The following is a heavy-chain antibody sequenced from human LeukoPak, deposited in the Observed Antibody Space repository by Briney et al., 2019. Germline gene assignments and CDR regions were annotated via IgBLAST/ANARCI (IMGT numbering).Heavy chain of an antibody. CDR1: GGSFSGYY. D-gene: IGHD3-9*01. CDR3: ARFLAGTRHFHFYYYMDV. V-gene: IGHV4-34*01. Sequence: SETLSLTCAVYGGSFSGYYWSWIRQPPGKGLEWIGSIYYSGSTYYNPSFKSRITISVDTSKNQFSLKVISVTAADTAVYYCARFLAGTRHFHFYYYMDVWGKGTTVTISS. CDR2: IYYSGST. J-gene: IGHJ6*03.